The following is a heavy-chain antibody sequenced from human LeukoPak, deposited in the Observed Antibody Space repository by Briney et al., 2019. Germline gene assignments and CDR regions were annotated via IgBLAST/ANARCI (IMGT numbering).Heavy chain of an antibody. D-gene: IGHD5-12*01. Sequence: GGSLRLSCAASGFTFSSYSMNWVRQAPGKGLEWVSSISSSSSYIYYADSVKGRFTISRDNAKNSLYLQMNSLRAEDTAVYYCARDARGYDEEYYWGQGTLDTVSS. J-gene: IGHJ4*02. CDR2: ISSSSSYI. V-gene: IGHV3-21*01. CDR3: ARDARGYDEEYY. CDR1: GFTFSSYS.